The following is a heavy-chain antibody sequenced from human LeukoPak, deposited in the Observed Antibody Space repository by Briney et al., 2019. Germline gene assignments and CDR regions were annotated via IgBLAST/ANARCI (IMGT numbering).Heavy chain of an antibody. Sequence: GRSLRLSRAVSGFTLSIYCTSWVPHAPGKGLEWVANIKQDGSEKCYEDSVKGRFTISRDNAKNTLYLQMNSLRAEDTAVYYCARDIVLMVYATYYFDYWGQGTLVTVSS. CDR1: GFTLSIYC. V-gene: IGHV3-7*01. D-gene: IGHD2-8*01. J-gene: IGHJ4*02. CDR2: IKQDGSEK. CDR3: ARDIVLMVYATYYFDY.